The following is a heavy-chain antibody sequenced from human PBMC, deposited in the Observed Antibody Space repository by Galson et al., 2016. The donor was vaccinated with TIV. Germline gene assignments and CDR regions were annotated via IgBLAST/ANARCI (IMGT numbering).Heavy chain of an antibody. CDR2: INPIFGTA. CDR3: ARGRGNYFGSGSSYFDY. V-gene: IGHV1-69*06. D-gene: IGHD3-10*01. CDR1: GGTFSNFV. J-gene: IGHJ4*02. Sequence: SVKVSCKASGGTFSNFVISWVRQAPGQGLEWMGSINPIFGTANYAQKFQGRVTITADTSTSTIYMELSSLRTEDTAVYYCARGRGNYFGSGSSYFDYWGQGSLVTVSS.